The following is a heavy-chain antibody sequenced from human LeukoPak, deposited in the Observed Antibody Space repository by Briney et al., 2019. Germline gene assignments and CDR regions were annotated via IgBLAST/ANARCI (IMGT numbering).Heavy chain of an antibody. J-gene: IGHJ4*02. CDR1: GLIFGRYA. V-gene: IGHV3-48*02. CDR3: TLYYYDSSGYPSFDY. Sequence: GGSLRLSCAASGLIFGRYAMNWVRQAPGKGLEWVSYISAISTTRYYADAVKGRFTVSRDNAENSLYLQMNSLRDEDTAVYYCTLYYYDSSGYPSFDYWGQGTLVTVSS. CDR2: ISAISTTR. D-gene: IGHD3-22*01.